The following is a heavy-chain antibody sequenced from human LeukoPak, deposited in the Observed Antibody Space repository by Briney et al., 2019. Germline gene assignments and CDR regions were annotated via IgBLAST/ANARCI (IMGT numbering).Heavy chain of an antibody. Sequence: GGSLRLSCAASGFIFSSYEIHCVRQAAGKRLEWVSAIGTAGDTYYPGSVKGRFTISRENAKNSLYLQMNSLRAGDTAVYYCAREDRSYHGMDVWGQGTTVTVSS. CDR1: GFIFSSYE. V-gene: IGHV3-13*01. CDR3: AREDRSYHGMDV. CDR2: IGTAGDT. D-gene: IGHD2-15*01. J-gene: IGHJ6*02.